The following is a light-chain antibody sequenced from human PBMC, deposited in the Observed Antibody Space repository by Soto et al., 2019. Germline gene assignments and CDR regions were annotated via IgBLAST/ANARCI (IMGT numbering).Light chain of an antibody. CDR2: ATS. J-gene: IGKJ1*01. CDR1: QSADSTY. CDR3: KHYGSPPWS. Sequence: DIVFTQSQATRSFSPGEGPTLSCRVRQSADSTYLAWYLQKPDQSPRLLIYATSTRAAGMPDRFSGSGSGTDFTLDISRLEPEDFAVYYCKHYGSPPWSFGQGTKLEIK. V-gene: IGKV3-20*01.